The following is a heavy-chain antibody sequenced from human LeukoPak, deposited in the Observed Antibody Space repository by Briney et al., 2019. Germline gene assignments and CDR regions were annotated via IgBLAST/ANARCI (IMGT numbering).Heavy chain of an antibody. J-gene: IGHJ6*02. D-gene: IGHD5-18*01. V-gene: IGHV4-59*08. Sequence: SETLSLTCTVSGGSISSYYWSWIRQPPGKGLEWIGYIYYSGSTNYNPSLKSRVTISVDTSKNQFSLKLSSVTAADTAVYYCARHVIQLWSPGPCYGMDVWGQGTTVTVSS. CDR3: ARHVIQLWSPGPCYGMDV. CDR1: GGSISSYY. CDR2: IYYSGST.